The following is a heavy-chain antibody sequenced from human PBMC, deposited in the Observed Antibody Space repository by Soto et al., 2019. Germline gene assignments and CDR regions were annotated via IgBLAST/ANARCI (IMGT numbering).Heavy chain of an antibody. V-gene: IGHV3-30-3*01. CDR1: GLTFSRYT. Sequence: QVQLVESGGGVVQPGRSLRLSCAASGLTFSRYTMHWVRQAPGKGLEWVAVISYDGNNKYYADSVKGRFTISRDNSKNTLSLHMNSLSPEDTAVYYCARFRSERPFDYWGQGTLVTVSS. J-gene: IGHJ4*02. CDR3: ARFRSERPFDY. CDR2: ISYDGNNK.